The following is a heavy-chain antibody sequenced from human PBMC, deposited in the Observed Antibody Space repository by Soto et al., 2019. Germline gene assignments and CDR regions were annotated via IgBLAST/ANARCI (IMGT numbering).Heavy chain of an antibody. CDR1: GFTFSSYS. V-gene: IGHV3-21*01. Sequence: GESLKISCAASGFTFSSYSMNWVRQAPGKGLEWVSSISSSSSYIYYADSVKGRFTISRDNAKNSLYLQMNSLRAEDTAVYYCATLTRYCSGGSCDLLDYWGQGTLVTVSS. CDR3: ATLTRYCSGGSCDLLDY. CDR2: ISSSSSYI. J-gene: IGHJ4*02. D-gene: IGHD2-15*01.